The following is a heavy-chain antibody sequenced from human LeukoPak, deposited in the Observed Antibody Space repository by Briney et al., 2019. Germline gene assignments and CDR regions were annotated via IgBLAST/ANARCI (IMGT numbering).Heavy chain of an antibody. V-gene: IGHV4-4*07. D-gene: IGHD3-10*01. CDR3: ARDIRGYYYGSGSYFDY. CDR2: IYSSGSI. CDR1: GGSISTYY. J-gene: IGHJ4*02. Sequence: SETLSLTCTVSGGSISTYYWSWIRQPAGKGLEWIGRIYSSGSIDFNPSLKSRVTMSVDTSKNQFSLKLSSVTAADTAVYYCARDIRGYYYGSGSYFDYWGQGTLVTVSS.